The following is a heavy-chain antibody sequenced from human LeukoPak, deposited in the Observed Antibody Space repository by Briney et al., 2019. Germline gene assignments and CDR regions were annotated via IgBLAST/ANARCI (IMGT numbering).Heavy chain of an antibody. CDR1: GFTFSSYS. CDR3: AKWDFLEWFTIGAMDV. D-gene: IGHD3-3*01. V-gene: IGHV3-48*01. J-gene: IGHJ6*02. Sequence: LGGSLRLSCAASGFTFSSYSMNWVRQAPGKGLEWVSYISSSSSTIYYADSVKGRFTISRDNSKNTLYLQMNSLRAEDTAVYYCAKWDFLEWFTIGAMDVWGQGTTVTVSS. CDR2: ISSSSSTI.